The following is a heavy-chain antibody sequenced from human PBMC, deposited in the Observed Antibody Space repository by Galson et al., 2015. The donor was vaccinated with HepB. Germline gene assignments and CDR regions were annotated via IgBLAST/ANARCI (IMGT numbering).Heavy chain of an antibody. V-gene: IGHV3-30*03. D-gene: IGHD6-19*01. J-gene: IGHJ4*02. Sequence: SLRLSCAASGFTLSGYAIHWVRQAPGTGLEWVKVISYDGRTKNYADPVMGRLTISRDKSKDTVYLQMSSLRADDTAVYYCARDSGYVSGWYAGRGGFDYWGQGALVIVSS. CDR1: GFTLSGYA. CDR2: ISYDGRTK. CDR3: ARDSGYVSGWYAGRGGFDY.